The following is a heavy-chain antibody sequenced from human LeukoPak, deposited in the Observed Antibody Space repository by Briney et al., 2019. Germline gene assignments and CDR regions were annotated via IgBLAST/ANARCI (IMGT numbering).Heavy chain of an antibody. CDR2: VYSSGST. D-gene: IGHD1-26*01. V-gene: IGHV4-4*07. CDR3: ARVGGGAFGI. CDR1: GGSMSDYY. Sequence: SETLSLTCTVSGGSMSDYYWIWIRQPAGKGLEWIGRVYSSGSTNYNPSLTSRVTVSIDTSKNQFPLKLSSVTAADTAVYYCARVGGGAFGIWGQGTAVTVSS. J-gene: IGHJ3*02.